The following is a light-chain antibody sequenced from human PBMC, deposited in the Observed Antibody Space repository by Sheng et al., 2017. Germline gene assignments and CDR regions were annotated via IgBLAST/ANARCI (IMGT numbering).Light chain of an antibody. Sequence: DIVMTQSPDSLAVSLGERATINCKSSQSVLHSSNNKNYLAWYQQKSGHPPKLLISWASTRESGVPDRFSGSGSGTDFTLTISSLQAEDVAVYYCQQYYSTPFTFGPGTKVDIK. CDR3: QQYYSTPFT. V-gene: IGKV4-1*01. CDR2: WAS. J-gene: IGKJ3*01. CDR1: QSVLHSSNNKNY.